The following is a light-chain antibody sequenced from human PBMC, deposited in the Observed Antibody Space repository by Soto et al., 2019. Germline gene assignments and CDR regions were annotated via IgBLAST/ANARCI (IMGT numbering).Light chain of an antibody. J-gene: IGLJ2*01. CDR3: SSYAGGTNLV. CDR1: SSDVGAYDF. CDR2: EVN. Sequence: QSVLTQPPSASGSSGQSVTISCTGTSSDVGAYDFVSWFQQHPGKAPKLMIFEVNKRPSGVPDRFSGSKSGNTASLTVSGLQAEDEADYYCSSYAGGTNLVFGGGTKVTVL. V-gene: IGLV2-8*01.